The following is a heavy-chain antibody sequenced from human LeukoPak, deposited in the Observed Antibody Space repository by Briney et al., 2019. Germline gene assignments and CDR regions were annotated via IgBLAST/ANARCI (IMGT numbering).Heavy chain of an antibody. Sequence: SETLSLTCTVSGGSISSSSYYWSWIRQPPGKGLEWIGEINHSGSTNYNPSLKSRVTISVDTSKNQFSLKLSSVTAADTAVYYCASLTMVRGVISKSIPWGQGTLVTVSS. CDR3: ASLTMVRGVISKSIP. J-gene: IGHJ5*02. CDR1: GGSISSSSYY. D-gene: IGHD3-10*01. CDR2: INHSGST. V-gene: IGHV4-39*07.